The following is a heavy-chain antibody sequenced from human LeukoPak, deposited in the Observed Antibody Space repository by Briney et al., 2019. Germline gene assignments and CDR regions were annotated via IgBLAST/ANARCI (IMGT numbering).Heavy chain of an antibody. D-gene: IGHD2-15*01. CDR2: IYSNGKE. CDR1: GFTVSSNY. Sequence: GGSLRLSCAASGFTVSSNYMSWVRQAPGKGLEWVSVIYSNGKEYYAESAKGRFTISRDISKNSLDLQMNRLRVEDTAVYYCARGSPTSGIDSWGQGTLVIVSS. CDR3: ARGSPTSGIDS. J-gene: IGHJ5*01. V-gene: IGHV3-53*01.